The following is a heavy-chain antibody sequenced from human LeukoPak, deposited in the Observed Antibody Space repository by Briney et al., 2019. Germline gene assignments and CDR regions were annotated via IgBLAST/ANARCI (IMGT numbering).Heavy chain of an antibody. Sequence: PGGSLTLSCAASGFTFSSYAMSWVRQAPGKGLEWVSAISGSGENTNYADSVKGRFTTSRDNSRNMLYLQMNSLREEDTAKYYCAKTVSGSYSYQGGDYWGQGTLVTVSS. CDR1: GFTFSSYA. D-gene: IGHD3-16*02. J-gene: IGHJ4*02. CDR2: ISGSGENT. V-gene: IGHV3-23*01. CDR3: AKTVSGSYSYQGGDY.